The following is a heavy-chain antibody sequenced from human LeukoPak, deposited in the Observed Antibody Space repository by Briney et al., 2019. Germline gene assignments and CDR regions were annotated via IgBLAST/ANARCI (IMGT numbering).Heavy chain of an antibody. Sequence: SETLSLTCAVYGGSFSGYYWSWIRQPPGEGLEWIGEINHSGSTNYNPSLKSRVTISVDTSKNQFSLKLSSVTAADTAAYYCARRESWFDPWGQGTLVTVSS. CDR3: ARRESWFDP. V-gene: IGHV4-34*01. J-gene: IGHJ5*02. CDR2: INHSGST. CDR1: GGSFSGYY.